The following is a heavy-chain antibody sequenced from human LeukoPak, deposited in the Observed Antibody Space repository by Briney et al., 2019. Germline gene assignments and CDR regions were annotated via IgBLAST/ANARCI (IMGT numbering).Heavy chain of an antibody. CDR2: ISVYSGDT. Sequence: GASVKVSGKASGYTFSSYGISLVRQAPEQGLECTGWISVYSGDTKYAQKVQGRVTMTTDTPTRTAYMELRSLTSDDTAVYFCARAPAAGATRVDYWGQGTLVTVSS. CDR1: GYTFSSYG. CDR3: ARAPAAGATRVDY. J-gene: IGHJ4*02. V-gene: IGHV1-18*01. D-gene: IGHD6-13*01.